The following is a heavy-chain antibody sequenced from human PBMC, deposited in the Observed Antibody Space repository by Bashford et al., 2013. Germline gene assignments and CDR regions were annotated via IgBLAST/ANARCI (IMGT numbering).Heavy chain of an antibody. D-gene: IGHD2-2*01. J-gene: IGHJ6*02. CDR2: ISGSGGST. CDR3: AKALSIVVVPAAMGRNYYYYGMDV. V-gene: IGHV3-23*01. Sequence: VRQAPGKGLEWVSAISGSGGSTYYADSVKGRFTISRDNSKNTLYLQMNSLRAEDTAVYYCAKALSIVVVPAAMGRNYYYYGMDVWGQGTTVTVSS.